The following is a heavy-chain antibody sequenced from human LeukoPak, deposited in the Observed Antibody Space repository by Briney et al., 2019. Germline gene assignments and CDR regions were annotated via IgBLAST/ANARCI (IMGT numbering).Heavy chain of an antibody. Sequence: ASVKVSCKASGYTFTSYGISWVRQAPGQGLERMGWISAYNGNTNYAQKLQGRVTMTTDTSTSTAYMELRSLRSDDTAVYYCARASYYDSSGYHNWFDPWGQGTLVTVSS. CDR1: GYTFTSYG. CDR3: ARASYYDSSGYHNWFDP. J-gene: IGHJ5*02. V-gene: IGHV1-18*01. D-gene: IGHD3-22*01. CDR2: ISAYNGNT.